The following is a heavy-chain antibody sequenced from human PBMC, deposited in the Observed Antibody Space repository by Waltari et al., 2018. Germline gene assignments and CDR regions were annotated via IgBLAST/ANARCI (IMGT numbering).Heavy chain of an antibody. CDR3: ARDRRTSLAQSTYYFDY. J-gene: IGHJ4*02. CDR1: GYTFRNYG. CDR2: ISSNGGET. D-gene: IGHD4-17*01. Sequence: QVQLVQSGAEVKKPGASVQVSCRTSGYTFRNYGISWVRQAPGQGLEWRGWISSNGGETKHAQKIQGRVTIRPDTSTNTAYMELTSLRSDDTAVYYCARDRRTSLAQSTYYFDYWGQGTLVTVSS. V-gene: IGHV1-18*01.